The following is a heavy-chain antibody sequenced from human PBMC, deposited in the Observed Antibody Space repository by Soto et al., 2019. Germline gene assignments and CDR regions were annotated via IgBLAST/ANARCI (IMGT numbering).Heavy chain of an antibody. CDR1: GGTFSSYA. J-gene: IGHJ6*02. V-gene: IGHV1-69*06. CDR3: AYSNYILDYYYGMDV. CDR2: IIPIFGTA. Sequence: GASVKVSCKASGGTFSSYAISWVRQAPGQGLEWMGGIIPIFGTANYAQKFQGRVTITADKSTSTAYMELSSLRSEDTAVYYCAYSNYILDYYYGMDVWGQGTTVTVSS. D-gene: IGHD4-4*01.